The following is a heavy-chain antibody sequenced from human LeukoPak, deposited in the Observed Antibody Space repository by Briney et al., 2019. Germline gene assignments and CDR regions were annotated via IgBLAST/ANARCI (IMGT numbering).Heavy chain of an antibody. J-gene: IGHJ4*02. V-gene: IGHV1-3*01. CDR1: GYTFTSYA. CDR2: INAGNGNT. Sequence: ASVKVSCKASGYTFTSYAMHWVRQAPGQRLEWMRWINAGNGNTKYSQKFQGRVTITRDTSASTAYMELSSLRSEDTAVYYCARDGSSGYSSSWTPDYWGQGTLVTVSS. CDR3: ARDGSSGYSSSWTPDY. D-gene: IGHD6-13*01.